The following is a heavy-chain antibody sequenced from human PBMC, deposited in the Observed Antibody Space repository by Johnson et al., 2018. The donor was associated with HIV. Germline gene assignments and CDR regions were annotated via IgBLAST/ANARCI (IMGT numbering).Heavy chain of an antibody. J-gene: IGHJ3*02. V-gene: IGHV3-9*01. CDR1: RFTFDDYA. CDR3: AQVHIPARWSAALDI. D-gene: IGHD6-6*01. Sequence: VQLVESGGGLVQPGRSLRISCAASRFTFDDYAMHWVRQAPGKGLEWVSGISWNSGSIGYADSVKGRFTISRDNAKNSLYLQQSSLRPEDTAVSYCAQVHIPARWSAALDIWGQGTMVTVSS. CDR2: ISWNSGSI.